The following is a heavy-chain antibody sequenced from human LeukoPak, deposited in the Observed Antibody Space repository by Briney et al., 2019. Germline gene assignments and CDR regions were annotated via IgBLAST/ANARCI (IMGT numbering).Heavy chain of an antibody. Sequence: PSETLSLTCTVTGGSISSYYWIWIRQPPGKGLEWIGYIYYSGSTNYNPSLKSRVTISVDTTKNQFSLKLSSVTAADTAVYYCARDRVGGYDYSDVWGKGTTVTVSS. V-gene: IGHV4-59*01. D-gene: IGHD5-12*01. CDR1: GGSISSYY. CDR2: IYYSGST. CDR3: ARDRVGGYDYSDV. J-gene: IGHJ6*04.